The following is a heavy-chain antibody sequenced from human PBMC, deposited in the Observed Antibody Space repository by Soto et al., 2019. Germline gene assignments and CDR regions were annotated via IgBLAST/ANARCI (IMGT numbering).Heavy chain of an antibody. CDR1: GFTVSTKY. Sequence: EVQLVESGGGLVQPGGSLRLSCAASGFTVSTKYMSWVRQAPGKGLEWVSGIYSGGSTFYADSVRGRFTISRDNSKNTVNLQMSSLRAEDTAVYYCAREPWGADYWGQGTLVTVFS. D-gene: IGHD3-16*01. CDR2: IYSGGST. V-gene: IGHV3-66*01. CDR3: AREPWGADY. J-gene: IGHJ4*02.